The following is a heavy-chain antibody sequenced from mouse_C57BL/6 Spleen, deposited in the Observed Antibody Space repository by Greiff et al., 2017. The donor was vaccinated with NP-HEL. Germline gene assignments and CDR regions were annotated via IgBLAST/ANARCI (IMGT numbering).Heavy chain of an antibody. CDR1: GFTFSDYG. CDR2: ISSGSSTI. V-gene: IGHV5-17*01. J-gene: IGHJ4*01. D-gene: IGHD1-1*01. CDR3: ARGLLYGAMEY. Sequence: EVQLVESGGGLVKPGGSLKLSCAASGFTFSDYGMHWVRQAPEKGLEWVAYISSGSSTIYYADTVTGRFTISRDNAKNTLFLQMTSLRSEDTAMCYCARGLLYGAMEYWGQRTSVTVAS.